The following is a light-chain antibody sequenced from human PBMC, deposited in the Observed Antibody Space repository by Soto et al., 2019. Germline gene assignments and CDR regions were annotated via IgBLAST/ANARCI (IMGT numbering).Light chain of an antibody. CDR3: QQSDTIPIP. V-gene: IGKV1-39*01. CDR1: QTISRN. CDR2: ATS. J-gene: IGKJ5*01. Sequence: DIQMTQSPSSLSASVGDRVTIPCRASQTISRNLNWYQQKPGTAPKLLIYATSTLQSGVPSRFSGSGSGTDFTLAINNLQPEDFATYYCQQSDTIPIPFGHGTRLEIK.